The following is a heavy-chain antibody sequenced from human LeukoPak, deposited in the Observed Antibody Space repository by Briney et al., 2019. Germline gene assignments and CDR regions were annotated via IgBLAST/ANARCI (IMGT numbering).Heavy chain of an antibody. CDR3: ARVRCSRTSCYMIDY. J-gene: IGHJ4*02. V-gene: IGHV4-59*01. Sequence: SETLSLTCTVSGGSISSYYWSWIRQPPGKGLEWIGYIYYSGSTNYNPSLKSRVTISVDTSKNQFSLKLSSVTAADTAVYYCARVRCSRTSCYMIDYWGQGTLVTVSS. CDR1: GGSISSYY. CDR2: IYYSGST. D-gene: IGHD2-2*02.